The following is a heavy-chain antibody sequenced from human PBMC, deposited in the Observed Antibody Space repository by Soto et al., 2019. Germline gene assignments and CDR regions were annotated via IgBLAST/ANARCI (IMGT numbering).Heavy chain of an antibody. CDR1: GFTFSSYG. Sequence: PGGSLRLSCAASGFTFSSYGMHWVRQAPGKGLEWVAVIWCDGSNKYYADSVKGRFTISRDNSKNTLYLQMNSLRAEDTAVYYCARDFPGGGYDWVLYLGQGTLVTVSS. D-gene: IGHD5-12*01. CDR3: ARDFPGGGYDWVLY. V-gene: IGHV3-33*01. CDR2: IWCDGSNK. J-gene: IGHJ4*02.